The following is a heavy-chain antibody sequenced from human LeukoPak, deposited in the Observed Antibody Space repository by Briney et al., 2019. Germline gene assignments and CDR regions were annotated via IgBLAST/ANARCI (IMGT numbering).Heavy chain of an antibody. Sequence: SETLSLTCDVSGYSISSGYSWGWIRQPPGKGLEWIGSLYHSGGTCYNPSLKSRVDISVDMSKNQFSLKLSSVTASDTAVYYCARSYYYDTSNYYVFDYWGQGALVTVSS. CDR2: LYHSGGT. J-gene: IGHJ4*02. D-gene: IGHD3-22*01. CDR3: ARSYYYDTSNYYVFDY. V-gene: IGHV4-38-2*01. CDR1: GYSISSGYS.